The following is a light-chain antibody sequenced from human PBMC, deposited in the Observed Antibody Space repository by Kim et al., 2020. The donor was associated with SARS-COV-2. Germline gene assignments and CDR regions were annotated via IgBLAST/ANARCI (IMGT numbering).Light chain of an antibody. V-gene: IGLV3-19*01. CDR3: TSRDSSGDNVI. CDR2: GKS. CDR1: SLQNYY. J-gene: IGLJ2*01. Sequence: ALGQTVRLTCQGESLQNYYATWYQQRPGQDPLLVLYGKSNRPSGITERFSGSASGKTASLTTTGGQAEDDADYYCTSRDSSGDNVIFGGGTQLTVL.